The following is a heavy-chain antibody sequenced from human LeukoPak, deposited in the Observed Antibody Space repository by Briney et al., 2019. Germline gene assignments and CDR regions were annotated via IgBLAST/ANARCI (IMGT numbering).Heavy chain of an antibody. Sequence: ASVRVSCKASGYTLTGYYMHWVRQAPGQGPEWMGVINLSAGTTNYAQKFQGRVTMTRDMSTSTVYMELSSLTSEDTAVYYCAREMGVGSTMGYFYYWGQGTLVTVSS. CDR3: AREMGVGSTMGYFYY. V-gene: IGHV1-46*01. J-gene: IGHJ4*02. CDR1: GYTLTGYY. D-gene: IGHD1-26*01. CDR2: INLSAGTT.